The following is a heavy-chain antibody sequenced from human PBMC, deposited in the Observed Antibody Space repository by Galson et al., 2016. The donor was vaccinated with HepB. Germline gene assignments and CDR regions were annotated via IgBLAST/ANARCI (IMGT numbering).Heavy chain of an antibody. D-gene: IGHD2-21*02. V-gene: IGHV3-30*04. J-gene: IGHJ3*01. CDR1: GFSFSSFT. CDR3: ARARVVTGIYDAFNV. Sequence: SLRLSCAASGFSFSSFTMHWVRRAPGTGLEWLALVSPDGDRGYYADSVRGRLIISRDNSRNTVHLHISSLRPDDTATYFCARARVVTGIYDAFNVWGQGTVVTV. CDR2: VSPDGDRG.